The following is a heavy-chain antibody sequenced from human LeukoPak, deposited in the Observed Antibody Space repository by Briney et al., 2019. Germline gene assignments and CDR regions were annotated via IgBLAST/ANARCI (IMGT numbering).Heavy chain of an antibody. V-gene: IGHV3-11*01. CDR2: VTNGGSTI. J-gene: IGHJ6*02. CDR3: ARSIGLTGGGVDV. Sequence: GGSLRLSCAASGFTFSDYNMNWVRQAPGKGLEWVSYVTNGGSTIHHADSVKGRFTISRDNAKKTLYLQMNSLRAEDTAVYYCARSIGLTGGGVDVWGQGTTVTVSS. CDR1: GFTFSDYN. D-gene: IGHD3-9*01.